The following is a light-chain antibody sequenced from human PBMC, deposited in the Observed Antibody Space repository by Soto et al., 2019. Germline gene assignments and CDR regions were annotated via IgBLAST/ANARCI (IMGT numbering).Light chain of an antibody. CDR1: SSDVGGYKY. Sequence: QSVLTQPASVSGSPGQSITVSCTGTSSDVGGYKYVSWYQHHPGRAPKLMIYEVNNRPSGVSNRFSGSKSGNTASLTISGLQAEDEADYYCSSYTSSNSYVFGTGTKVTVL. CDR3: SSYTSSNSYV. J-gene: IGLJ1*01. V-gene: IGLV2-14*01. CDR2: EVN.